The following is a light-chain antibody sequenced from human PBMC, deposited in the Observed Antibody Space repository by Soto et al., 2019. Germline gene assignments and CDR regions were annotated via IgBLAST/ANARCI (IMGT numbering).Light chain of an antibody. CDR2: GAS. V-gene: IGKV1-17*01. CDR1: QDIGND. CDR3: LQLNRHPVT. Sequence: GDGVTITCRASQDIGNDLVWYQQRPGEAPTRLMYGASSLQTGVPAGFSGSGSGTEFTLTIRSLQPKDFATYYCLQLNRHPVTFGGGTKVEIK. J-gene: IGKJ4*01.